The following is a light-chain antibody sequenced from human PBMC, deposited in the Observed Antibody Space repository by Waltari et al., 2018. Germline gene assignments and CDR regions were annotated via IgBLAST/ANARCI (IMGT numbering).Light chain of an antibody. CDR1: NIGAES. CDR2: GDT. CDR3: QVGESGSGHVV. V-gene: IGLV3-21*02. J-gene: IGLJ2*01. Sequence: SYVLTQPPSVSVAPGQTARITGGADNIGAESAHWYQQKSGPARVLVDQGDTERPSGMPARVAGSNSGNSATLTISRVEAGDEAYYYCQVGESGSGHVVFGGGTMLSVL.